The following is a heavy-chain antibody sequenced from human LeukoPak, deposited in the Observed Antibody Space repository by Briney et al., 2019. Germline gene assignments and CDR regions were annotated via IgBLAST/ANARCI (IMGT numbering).Heavy chain of an antibody. V-gene: IGHV3-23*01. CDR2: ISGSGGST. CDR3: AKDQRAYGDYVPFDY. CDR1: GFTFRSYA. J-gene: IGHJ4*02. D-gene: IGHD4-17*01. Sequence: GGSLRLSCAASGFTFRSYAMSWVRQAPGKGLEWVSAISGSGGSTYYADSVKGRFTISRDNSKNTLYLQMNSLRAEDTAVYYCAKDQRAYGDYVPFDYWGQGTLVTVSS.